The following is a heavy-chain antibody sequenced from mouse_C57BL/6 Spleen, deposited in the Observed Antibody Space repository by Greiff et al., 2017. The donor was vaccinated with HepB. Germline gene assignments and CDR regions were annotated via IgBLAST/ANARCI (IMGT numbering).Heavy chain of an antibody. D-gene: IGHD2-5*01. V-gene: IGHV3-6*01. CDR3: ARESNYWYFDV. CDR2: ISYDGSN. CDR1: GYSITSGYY. Sequence: DVQLQESGPGLVKPSQSLSLTCSVTGYSITSGYYWNWIRQFPGNKLEWMGYISYDGSNNYNPSLKNRISITRDTSKNQFFLKLNSVTTEDTATYYCARESNYWYFDVWGTGTTVTVSS. J-gene: IGHJ1*03.